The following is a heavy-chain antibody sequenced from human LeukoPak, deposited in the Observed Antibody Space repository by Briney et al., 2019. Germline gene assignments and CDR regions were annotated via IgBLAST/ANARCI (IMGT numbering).Heavy chain of an antibody. CDR2: ITAGSSYI. J-gene: IGHJ4*02. D-gene: IGHD2-15*01. V-gene: IGHV3-21*01. CDR3: ARVGVSATNTPAFDY. Sequence: PGGSLRLSCEVSGFDFTSYVMTWVRQAPGKGLEWVSSITAGSSYIDYAPSVEGRFTISRDNSKNSLFLHMNSLRAEDTALYYCARVGVSATNTPAFDYWGQGTIVTVSS. CDR1: GFDFTSYV.